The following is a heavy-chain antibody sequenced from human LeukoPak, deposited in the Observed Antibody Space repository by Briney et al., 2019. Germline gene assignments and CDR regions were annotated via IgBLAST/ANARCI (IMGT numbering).Heavy chain of an antibody. CDR1: GGSISSSRYY. CDR2: IYYSGST. Sequence: SETLSLTCTVSGGSISSSRYYWGWIRQPPGKGLEWIGSIYYSGSTYYNPSLKSRVTISVDTSKNQFSLKLSSVTAADTAVYYCARRSAVAAAGTEFDPWGQGTLVTVSS. CDR3: ARRSAVAAAGTEFDP. J-gene: IGHJ5*02. V-gene: IGHV4-39*01. D-gene: IGHD6-13*01.